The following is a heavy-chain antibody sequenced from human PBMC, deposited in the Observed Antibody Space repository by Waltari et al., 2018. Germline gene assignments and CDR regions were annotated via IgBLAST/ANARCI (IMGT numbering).Heavy chain of an antibody. CDR2: ISWNSGSI. CDR1: GFTFDDYA. CDR3: AKDSLPGAAADINWFDP. D-gene: IGHD6-13*01. J-gene: IGHJ5*02. Sequence: EVQLVESGGGLVQPGRSLRLSCAASGFTFDDYAMHWVRQAPGKGLEWVSGISWNSGSIGYADSVKGRFTISRDNAKNSLYLQMNSLRAEDTALYYCAKDSLPGAAADINWFDPWGQGTLVTVSS. V-gene: IGHV3-9*01.